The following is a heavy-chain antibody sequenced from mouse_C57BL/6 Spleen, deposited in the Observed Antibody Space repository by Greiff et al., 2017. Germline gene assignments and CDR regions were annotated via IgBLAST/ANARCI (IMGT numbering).Heavy chain of an antibody. V-gene: IGHV1-82*01. J-gene: IGHJ2*01. Sequence: QVQLRQSGPELVKPGASVKISCKASGYAFSSSWMNWVKQRPGKGLEWIGRIYPGDGDTNYNGKFKGKATLTADKSSSTAYMQLSSLTSEDSAVYFCARFYDGYLFDYWGQGTTLTVSS. CDR3: ARFYDGYLFDY. CDR2: IYPGDGDT. D-gene: IGHD2-3*01. CDR1: GYAFSSSW.